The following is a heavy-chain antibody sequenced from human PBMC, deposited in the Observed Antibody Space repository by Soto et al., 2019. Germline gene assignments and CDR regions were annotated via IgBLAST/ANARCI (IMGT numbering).Heavy chain of an antibody. CDR3: ARGGEQQLVRYYYYGMDV. J-gene: IGHJ6*02. Sequence: PSETLSLTCAVYGGSFSGYYWSWMRQPPGKGLEWIGEINHSGSTNYNPSLKSRVTISVDTSKNQFSLKLSSVTAADTAVYYCARGGEQQLVRYYYYGMDVRGQGTTVTVSS. CDR2: INHSGST. CDR1: GGSFSGYY. V-gene: IGHV4-34*01. D-gene: IGHD6-13*01.